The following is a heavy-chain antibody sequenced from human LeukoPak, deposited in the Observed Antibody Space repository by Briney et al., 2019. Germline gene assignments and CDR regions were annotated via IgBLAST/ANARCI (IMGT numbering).Heavy chain of an antibody. CDR1: GFTFSSYS. V-gene: IGHV3-21*03. Sequence: GGSLRLSCAASGFTFSSYSMNWVRQAPGKGLEWVSSISSSSSYIYYADSVKGRFTISRDNAKNSLYLQMNSLRAEDTAVYYCTTVAPVLDCSSTSCYWNPWGQGTLVTVSS. CDR3: TTVAPVLDCSSTSCYWNP. CDR2: ISSSSSYI. J-gene: IGHJ5*02. D-gene: IGHD2-2*01.